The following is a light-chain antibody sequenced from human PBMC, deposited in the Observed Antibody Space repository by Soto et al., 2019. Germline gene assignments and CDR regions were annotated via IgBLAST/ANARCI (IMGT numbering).Light chain of an antibody. CDR1: QSVSSSY. Sequence: EIVLTQSPGTLSFSPGERATLSCRASQSVSSSYLAWYQQKPGQAPRLLIYGASSRATGIPDRFSGSGSGAAFTLTISRLEPEDFAVYYCQQYGSSPETFGQGTKVEIK. CDR3: QQYGSSPET. V-gene: IGKV3-20*01. J-gene: IGKJ1*01. CDR2: GAS.